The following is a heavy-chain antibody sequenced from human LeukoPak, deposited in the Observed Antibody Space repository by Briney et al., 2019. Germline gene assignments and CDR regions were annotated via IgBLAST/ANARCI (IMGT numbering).Heavy chain of an antibody. V-gene: IGHV3-9*01. CDR3: AKDILDGYNIRFAFDI. Sequence: GGSLRLSCAASGFTFDDYAKHWVRQAPGKGLEWVSGISWNSGSIGYADSVKGRFTISRDNAKNSLYLQMNSLRAEDTALYYCAKDILDGYNIRFAFDIWGQGTMVTVSS. CDR1: GFTFDDYA. D-gene: IGHD5-24*01. CDR2: ISWNSGSI. J-gene: IGHJ3*02.